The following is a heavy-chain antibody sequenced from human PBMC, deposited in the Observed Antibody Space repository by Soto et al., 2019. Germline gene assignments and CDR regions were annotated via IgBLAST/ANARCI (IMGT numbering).Heavy chain of an antibody. CDR1: GFNFNDYY. D-gene: IGHD3-10*01. V-gene: IGHV3-11*06. J-gene: IGHJ4*02. CDR3: ARGSSTVRGVTITVTTFYY. Sequence: QVHLVESGGGLVKPGGSLRISCAASGFNFNDYYMNWIRQTPGKGLEWISYISSSSSDTKYADSVKGRFTISRDNANTSLYLQMHILRDEDTAVYFCARGSSTVRGVTITVTTFYYWGQGTLVTVSS. CDR2: ISSSSSDT.